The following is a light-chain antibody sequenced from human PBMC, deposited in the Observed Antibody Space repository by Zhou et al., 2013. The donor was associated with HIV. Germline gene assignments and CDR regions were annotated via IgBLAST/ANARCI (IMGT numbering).Light chain of an antibody. J-gene: IGKJ5*01. CDR1: QSISSNY. CDR2: VAS. V-gene: IGKV3-20*01. CDR3: QQFGSSIT. Sequence: IVLTQSPDTLSLSPGERATLSCRASQSISSNYLAWYQQKPGQAPRLLIYVASNRATGIPDRFSGSGSGTDFTLTISRLEPEDFAVYYCQQFGSSITFGQGTRLEIK.